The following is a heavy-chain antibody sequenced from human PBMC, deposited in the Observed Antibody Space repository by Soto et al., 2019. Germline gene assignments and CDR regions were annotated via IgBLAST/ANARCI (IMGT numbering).Heavy chain of an antibody. J-gene: IGHJ5*02. Sequence: ASVKVSCKASGYTFTSYAIHWVRQAPGQRLEWMGWINAGNGNTKYSQKFQGRVTITRDTSASTAYMELSSLRSEDTAVYYCARAPEQLWISWFDPWGQGTQVTVSS. D-gene: IGHD5-18*01. CDR3: ARAPEQLWISWFDP. V-gene: IGHV1-3*01. CDR1: GYTFTSYA. CDR2: INAGNGNT.